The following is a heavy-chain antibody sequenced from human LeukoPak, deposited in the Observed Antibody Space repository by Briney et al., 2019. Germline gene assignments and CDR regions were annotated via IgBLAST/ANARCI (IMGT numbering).Heavy chain of an antibody. CDR3: ARRDYYDSSGYGGYFDH. D-gene: IGHD3-22*01. Sequence: ASVKVSCKASGGTFSSYVISWVRQAPGQGLEWLGWISVYNGNTNYAQKFRDRVTMTTDTSTNTADMELRSLRSDDTAVYYCARRDYYDSSGYGGYFDHWGQGTLVTVSS. J-gene: IGHJ4*02. CDR2: ISVYNGNT. V-gene: IGHV1-18*01. CDR1: GGTFSSYV.